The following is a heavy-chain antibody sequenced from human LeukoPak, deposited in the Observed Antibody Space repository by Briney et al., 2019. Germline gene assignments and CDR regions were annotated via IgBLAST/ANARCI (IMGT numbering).Heavy chain of an antibody. J-gene: IGHJ4*02. CDR1: GFTFSSYG. CDR3: AKDSSRYFDWLLFPN. CDR2: ISYDGSNR. Sequence: GGSLRLSCAASGFTFSSYGMHWVRQAPGKGLEWVAVISYDGSNRYYADSVKGRFTISRDNSKNTLYLQMNSLRAEDTAVYYCAKDSSRYFDWLLFPNWGQGTLVTVSS. D-gene: IGHD3-9*01. V-gene: IGHV3-30*18.